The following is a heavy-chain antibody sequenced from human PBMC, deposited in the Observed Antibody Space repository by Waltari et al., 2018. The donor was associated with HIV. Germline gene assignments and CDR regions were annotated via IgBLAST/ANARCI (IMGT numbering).Heavy chain of an antibody. Sequence: QLQLQESGPGLVKPSETLSLTCTVSGGSISSSSYYWGWIRQPPGKGLEWIGSIYYSGSHYYNPSLKSRVTISVDTSKNQFSLKLSSVTAADTAVYYCARAVQGYCSGGSCENYFDYWGQGTLVTVSS. V-gene: IGHV4-39*01. CDR3: ARAVQGYCSGGSCENYFDY. CDR1: GGSISSSSYY. J-gene: IGHJ4*02. CDR2: IYYSGSH. D-gene: IGHD2-15*01.